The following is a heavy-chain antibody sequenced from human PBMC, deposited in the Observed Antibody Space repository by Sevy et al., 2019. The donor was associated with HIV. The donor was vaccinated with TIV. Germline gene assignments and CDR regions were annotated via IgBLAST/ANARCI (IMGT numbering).Heavy chain of an antibody. CDR1: GFTFSSYA. D-gene: IGHD1-1*01. Sequence: GGSLRLSCAASGFTFSSYAMHWVRQAPGKGLEWVAVISYDGSNKYYADSVKGRFTISRDNSKNTLYLQMNSLRAEDTAVYYCARERLRNSVWGYYFDYWGQGTLVTVSS. CDR2: ISYDGSNK. V-gene: IGHV3-30-3*01. CDR3: ARERLRNSVWGYYFDY. J-gene: IGHJ4*02.